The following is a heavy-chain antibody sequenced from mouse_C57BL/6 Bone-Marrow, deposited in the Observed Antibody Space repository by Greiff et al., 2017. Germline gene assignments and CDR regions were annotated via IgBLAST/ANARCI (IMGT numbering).Heavy chain of an antibody. J-gene: IGHJ3*01. V-gene: IGHV1-4*01. CDR3: ARRNYGSSFAY. Sequence: VKLVESGAELARPGASVKMSCKASGYTFTSYTMHWVKQRPGQGLEWIGYINPSSGYTKYNQKFKDKATLTADKSSSTAYMQLSSLTSEDSAVYYCARRNYGSSFAYWGQGTLVTVSA. CDR1: GYTFTSYT. D-gene: IGHD1-1*01. CDR2: INPSSGYT.